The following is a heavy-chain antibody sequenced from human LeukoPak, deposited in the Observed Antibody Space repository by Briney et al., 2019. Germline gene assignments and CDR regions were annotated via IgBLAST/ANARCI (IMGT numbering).Heavy chain of an antibody. CDR2: ISGSGAST. D-gene: IGHD1-26*01. J-gene: IGHJ4*02. CDR1: GFTFNSFA. CDR3: AKGRGSPYYFDY. Sequence: PGGSVSLSCSPSGFTFNSFALTWVRQAPGKGLQWVSAISGSGASTYYADSVKGRFTISRDNSKNTLYLQMNSLRAEDTAVYYCAKGRGSPYYFDYWGQGTLVTVSS. V-gene: IGHV3-23*01.